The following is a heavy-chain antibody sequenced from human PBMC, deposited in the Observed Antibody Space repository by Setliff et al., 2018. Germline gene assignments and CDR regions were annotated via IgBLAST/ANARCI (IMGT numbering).Heavy chain of an antibody. CDR1: GGTFSSYA. CDR3: ARVSRTIVAARGFDY. V-gene: IGHV1-69*06. D-gene: IGHD1-26*01. J-gene: IGHJ4*02. CDR2: IIPIFGTA. Sequence: SVKVSCKASGGTFSSYAITWVRQAPGQGLEWMGRIIPIFGTANYAQKFQGRVTITADKSTSTAYMELSSLRSDDTAVYYCARVSRTIVAARGFDYWGQGTLVTVSS.